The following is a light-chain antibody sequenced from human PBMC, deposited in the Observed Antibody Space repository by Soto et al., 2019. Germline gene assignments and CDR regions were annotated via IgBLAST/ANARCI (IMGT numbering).Light chain of an antibody. CDR3: QQYRSWPRT. Sequence: EIVLTQSPAALSVSPGGRATLSCRASQDVMYDLAWYQQKPGQAPRLLVYGASTRATDAPPRFRGSGSGREFSLTISSLQSEDFATYYCQQYRSWPRTFGQGTKLDIK. V-gene: IGKV3-15*01. J-gene: IGKJ1*01. CDR2: GAS. CDR1: QDVMYD.